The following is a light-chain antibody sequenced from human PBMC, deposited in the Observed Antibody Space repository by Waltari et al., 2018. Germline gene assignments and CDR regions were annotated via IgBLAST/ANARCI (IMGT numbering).Light chain of an antibody. CDR3: QQYGSSPET. Sequence: EIVLTQSPGTLSLSPGERVTLSCRASQSVSSSDLAWYQHKPGQAPRLLIYGASSRATGIPDRFSGNGSGTDFTLTISGLELEDFAVYYCQQYGSSPETFGQGTKVVIK. J-gene: IGKJ1*01. V-gene: IGKV3-20*01. CDR1: QSVSSSD. CDR2: GAS.